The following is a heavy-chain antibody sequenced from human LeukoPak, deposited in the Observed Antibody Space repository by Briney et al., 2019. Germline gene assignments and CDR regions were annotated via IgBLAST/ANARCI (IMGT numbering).Heavy chain of an antibody. Sequence: ASVKVSCKASGYTFTSYDINWVRQATGQGLEWMGWMNPNSGNTGYAQKLQGRVTMTTDTSTSTAYMELRSLRSDDTAVYYCARGHLRSFDYWGQGTLVTVSS. CDR1: GYTFTSYD. CDR2: MNPNSGNT. J-gene: IGHJ4*02. D-gene: IGHD4-17*01. V-gene: IGHV1-8*01. CDR3: ARGHLRSFDY.